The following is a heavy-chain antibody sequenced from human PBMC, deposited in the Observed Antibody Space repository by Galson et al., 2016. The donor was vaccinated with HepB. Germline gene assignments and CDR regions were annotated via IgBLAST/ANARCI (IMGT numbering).Heavy chain of an antibody. CDR1: GFAISNNH. V-gene: IGHV3-53*01. Sequence: SLRLSCAASGFAISNNHMSWVRQAPGKGLDWVSIIYFDGRTFHADSVKGRFTISRDISKNTVYLQMSSLIAEDTAVYYCAAAAAANDIDYCGQGTQVTFPS. J-gene: IGHJ4*02. D-gene: IGHD6-13*01. CDR3: AAAAAANDIDY. CDR2: IYFDGRT.